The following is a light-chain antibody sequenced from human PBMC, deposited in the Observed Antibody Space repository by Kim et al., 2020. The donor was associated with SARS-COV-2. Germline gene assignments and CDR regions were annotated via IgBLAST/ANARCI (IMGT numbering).Light chain of an antibody. CDR2: SNN. Sequence: GQGASINWSESIATIGTNILTWYPEHPGQAPKPLIYSNNQRPSGTPHQISGSKSGTSSSLVISGLQSEDEADYYYAAWDDSLNGLVFGGGTQLTVL. CDR1: IATIGTNI. V-gene: IGLV1-44*01. J-gene: IGLJ3*02. CDR3: AAWDDSLNGLV.